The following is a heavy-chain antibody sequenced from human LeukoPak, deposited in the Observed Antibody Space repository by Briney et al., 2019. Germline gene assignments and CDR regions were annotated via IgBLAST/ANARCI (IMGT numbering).Heavy chain of an antibody. V-gene: IGHV3-48*03. Sequence: GGSLRLSCAASGFTFSSYEMNWVRQAPGKGPEWVSYISRSGSTIYYADSVKGRFTISRDNAKNSLYLQMTSLRAEDTAVYYCARELSSWADYYYYYGMDVWGKGTTVTVSS. CDR2: ISRSGSTI. D-gene: IGHD6-13*01. CDR1: GFTFSSYE. CDR3: ARELSSWADYYYYYGMDV. J-gene: IGHJ6*04.